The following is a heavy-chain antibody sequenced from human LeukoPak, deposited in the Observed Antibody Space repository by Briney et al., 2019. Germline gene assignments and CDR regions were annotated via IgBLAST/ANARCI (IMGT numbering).Heavy chain of an antibody. CDR2: INPSGGST. Sequence: ASVKVSCKASGYTFTSYYMHWVRQAPGQGLEWMGIINPSGGSTSYAQKFQGGVTMTRDTSTSTVYMELSSLRSEDTAVYYCARAHRSGYFQHWGQGTLVTVSS. J-gene: IGHJ1*01. D-gene: IGHD3-10*01. CDR3: ARAHRSGYFQH. CDR1: GYTFTSYY. V-gene: IGHV1-46*01.